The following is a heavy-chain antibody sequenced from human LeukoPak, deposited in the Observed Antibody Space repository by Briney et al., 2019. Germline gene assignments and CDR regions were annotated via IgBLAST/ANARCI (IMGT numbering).Heavy chain of an antibody. D-gene: IGHD2-2*01. J-gene: IGHJ4*02. CDR2: ISPTGSTT. CDR3: TRPESSSSLACDH. Sequence: GGSLRLSCTASGFSFSGHWMHWARQLPGKGLVWVSRISPTGSTTSYADSVKGRFIISRDSAKNTLYLQMNSLRAEDTAVYYCTRPESSSSLACDHWGQGTLVTVSS. CDR1: GFSFSGHW. V-gene: IGHV3-74*01.